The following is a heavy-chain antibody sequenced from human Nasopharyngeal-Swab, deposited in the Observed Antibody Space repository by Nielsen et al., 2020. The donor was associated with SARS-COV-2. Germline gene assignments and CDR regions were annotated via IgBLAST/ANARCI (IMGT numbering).Heavy chain of an antibody. CDR2: IIPIFGTA. D-gene: IGHD4-17*01. CDR3: ARGGLDYGDYPYDY. Sequence: GGSLRLSCAASGFTFSSYAISWVRQAPGQGLEWMGGIIPIFGTANYAQKFQGRVTITADESTSTAYMELSSLRSEDTAVYYCARGGLDYGDYPYDYWGQGTLVTVSS. CDR1: GFTFSSYA. J-gene: IGHJ4*02. V-gene: IGHV1-69*01.